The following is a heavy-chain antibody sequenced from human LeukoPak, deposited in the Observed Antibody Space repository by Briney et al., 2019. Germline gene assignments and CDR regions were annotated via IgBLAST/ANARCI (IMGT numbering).Heavy chain of an antibody. Sequence: SETLSLTCVVSGGSISGYHWSWIRQPPGKGLEWIGYIYYKGITNYNPSLKSRVTISVDTSKNQFSLKLSSVTAADTAVYYCARGLYYYDSSGYYYAGSFDYWGQGTLVTVSS. CDR3: ARGLYYYDSSGYYYAGSFDY. D-gene: IGHD3-22*01. CDR1: GGSISGYH. J-gene: IGHJ4*02. CDR2: IYYKGIT. V-gene: IGHV4-59*12.